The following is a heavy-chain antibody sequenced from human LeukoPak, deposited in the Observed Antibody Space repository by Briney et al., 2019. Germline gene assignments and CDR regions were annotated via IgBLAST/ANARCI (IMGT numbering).Heavy chain of an antibody. J-gene: IGHJ4*02. D-gene: IGHD4-17*01. CDR1: GFTFSSYS. Sequence: PGGSLRLSCAASGFTFSSYSMNWVRQAPGKGLEWVSYISSSSSTIYYADSVKGRFTISRDNAKNSLYLQMNSLRAEDTAVYYCARRYGDYPTPLDYWGQGTLVTVSS. CDR2: ISSSSSTI. V-gene: IGHV3-48*01. CDR3: ARRYGDYPTPLDY.